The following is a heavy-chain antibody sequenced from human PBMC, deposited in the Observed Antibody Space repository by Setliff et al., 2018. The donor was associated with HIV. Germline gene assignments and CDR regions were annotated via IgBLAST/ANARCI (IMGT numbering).Heavy chain of an antibody. V-gene: IGHV3-15*01. CDR3: TSDAKR. J-gene: IGHJ4*01. Sequence: GGSLRLSCAASGFTFSDYPMNWVRQAPGKALERVGRVKGDRDGGTVDYAAPVKGRFTISIDDSRQTLYLQMHSLKTEDTAVYYCTSDAKRWGQGSLVTVSS. CDR2: VKGDRDGGTV. CDR1: GFTFSDYP.